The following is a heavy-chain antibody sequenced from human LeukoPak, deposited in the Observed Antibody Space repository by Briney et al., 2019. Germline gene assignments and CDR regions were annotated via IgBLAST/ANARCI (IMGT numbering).Heavy chain of an antibody. CDR2: MSPKTKNA. J-gene: IGHJ4*02. V-gene: IGHV1-8*01. D-gene: IGHD1-14*01. CDR3: ARDPPEESSFDL. CDR1: GYTFTNYD. Sequence: ASVKVSCKASGYTFTNYDINWVRQAPGQGLEWMGWMSPKTKNAGYAQKFQGRVTSSSDTSINTAYMELSSLTSEDTAVYYCARDPPEESSFDLWGQGTLVTVTS.